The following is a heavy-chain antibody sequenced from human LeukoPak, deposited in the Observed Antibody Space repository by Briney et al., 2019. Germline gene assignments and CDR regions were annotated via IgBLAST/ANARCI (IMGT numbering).Heavy chain of an antibody. J-gene: IGHJ4*02. CDR3: ARVLVYDFWSGYSNYFDY. D-gene: IGHD3-3*01. CDR1: GYIFTDYY. CDR2: INPNSGGT. V-gene: IGHV1-2*06. Sequence: ASVKVSCKASGYIFTDYYMHWVRQAPGQELGWMGRINPNSGGTNYAQKFQGRVTMTRDTSISTAYMELSRLRSDDTAVYYCARVLVYDFWSGYSNYFDYWGQGTLVTVSS.